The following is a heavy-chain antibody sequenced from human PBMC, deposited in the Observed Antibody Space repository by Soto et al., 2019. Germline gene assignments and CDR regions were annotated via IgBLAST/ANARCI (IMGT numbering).Heavy chain of an antibody. CDR1: GFTFSSYA. Sequence: PGGSLRLSCAASGFTFSSYAMSWVRQAPGKGLEWVSAISGSGGSTYYAETVKGRFTISRDNSKNKLYLQMNSLRAEDTAIYYGAKDAYGGSYYDYILGTQDAFDIWGQGTMVTVSS. CDR3: AKDAYGGSYYDYILGTQDAFDI. V-gene: IGHV3-23*01. CDR2: ISGSGGST. J-gene: IGHJ3*02. D-gene: IGHD3-16*01.